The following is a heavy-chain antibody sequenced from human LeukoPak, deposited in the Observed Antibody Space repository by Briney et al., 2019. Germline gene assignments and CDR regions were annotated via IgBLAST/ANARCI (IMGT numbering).Heavy chain of an antibody. CDR1: GFTFSSYA. J-gene: IGHJ4*02. CDR3: AKAQQYQLLSSFDY. Sequence: GGSLRLSCAASGFTFSSYAMSWVRQAPGKGLEWVSAISGSGGSTYYADSVKGRFTISRDNSKDTLYLQMNSLRAEDTAVYYCAKAQQYQLLSSFDYWGQGTLVTVSS. CDR2: ISGSGGST. V-gene: IGHV3-23*01. D-gene: IGHD2-2*01.